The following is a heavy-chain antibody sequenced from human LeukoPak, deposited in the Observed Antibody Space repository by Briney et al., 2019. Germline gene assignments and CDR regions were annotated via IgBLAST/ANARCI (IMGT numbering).Heavy chain of an antibody. D-gene: IGHD6-13*01. CDR2: ISAYNGNT. Sequence: ASVKVSCKASGYTFTSYGISWVRQAPGQGLEWMGWISAYNGNTNYAQKLQGRVTMNTDTSTSTAYMELRSMRSDDTAVYYCAREVEDSSWYVLRFDPWGQGTLVTVSS. J-gene: IGHJ5*02. CDR3: AREVEDSSWYVLRFDP. CDR1: GYTFTSYG. V-gene: IGHV1-18*01.